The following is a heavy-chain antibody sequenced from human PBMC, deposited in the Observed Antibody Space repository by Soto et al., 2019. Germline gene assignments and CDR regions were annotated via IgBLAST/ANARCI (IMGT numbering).Heavy chain of an antibody. J-gene: IGHJ3*02. V-gene: IGHV4-4*02. CDR3: AIEEHSSGWPHAFDI. CDR1: SGSISSSNW. D-gene: IGHD6-19*01. Sequence: SETLSLTCAVSSGSISSSNWWSWVRQPPGKGLEWIGEIYHSGSTNYNPSLKSRVTISVDKSKNQFSLKLSSVTAADTAVYYCAIEEHSSGWPHAFDIWGQGTMVT. CDR2: IYHSGST.